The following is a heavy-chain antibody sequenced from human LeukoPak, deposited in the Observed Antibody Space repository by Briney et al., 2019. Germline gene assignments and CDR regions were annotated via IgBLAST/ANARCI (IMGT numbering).Heavy chain of an antibody. J-gene: IGHJ4*02. CDR2: TLYDGSNN. V-gene: IGHV3-30*03. D-gene: IGHD3-16*02. CDR1: GFTFSNYG. Sequence: GGSLRLSCAASGFTFSNYGMHWVRQAPGKGLEWVAVTLYDGSNNYYADSVKGRFTIARDNSNNALYLQMHSLRAEDTALYFCAGDEGAFGGIIVPRDWGEGTLGTVSS. CDR3: AGDEGAFGGIIVPRD.